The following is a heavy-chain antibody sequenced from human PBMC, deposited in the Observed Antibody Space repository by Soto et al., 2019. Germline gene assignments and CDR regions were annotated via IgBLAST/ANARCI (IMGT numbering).Heavy chain of an antibody. J-gene: IGHJ4*02. CDR1: GFTFSSYA. D-gene: IGHD3-3*01. CDR2: ISYDGSNK. Sequence: VQLVESGGGVVQPGRSLRLSCAASGFTFSSYAMHWVRQAPGKGLEWVAVISYDGSNKYYADSVKGRFTISRDNSKNTLYLQMNSLRAEDTAVYYCASVAYDFWSGYPPDWGQGTLVTVSS. CDR3: ASVAYDFWSGYPPD. V-gene: IGHV3-30-3*01.